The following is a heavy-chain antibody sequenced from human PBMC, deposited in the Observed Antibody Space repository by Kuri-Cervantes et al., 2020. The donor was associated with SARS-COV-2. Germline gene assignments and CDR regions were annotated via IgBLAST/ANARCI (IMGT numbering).Heavy chain of an antibody. J-gene: IGHJ4*02. CDR3: TQGGGY. V-gene: IGHV3-15*04. CDR2: VESKTDGGTT. CDR1: GFTFSNAW. D-gene: IGHD3-16*01. Sequence: GGSLRLSCAASGFTFSNAWMSWVRQAPGKGLEWVGRVESKTDGGTTDYAAPVKGRFTISRDDSKNTLYLQMNSLKTEDTAVYYCTQGGGYWGQGTLVTVSS.